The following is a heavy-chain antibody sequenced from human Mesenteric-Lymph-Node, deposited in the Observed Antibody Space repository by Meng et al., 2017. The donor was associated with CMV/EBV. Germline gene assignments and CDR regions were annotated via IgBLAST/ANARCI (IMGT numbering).Heavy chain of an antibody. CDR2: ISAYSSYI. Sequence: GGSLRLSCGASGFGFSNYSMNWVRQAPGKGLEWVSSISAYSSYIYYADSVKGRFTISRDNAKSSLYLQLNSLRAEDTAVYYCARARLDFWSGGHGMDVWGQGTTVTVSS. CDR1: GFGFSNYS. J-gene: IGHJ6*02. D-gene: IGHD3-3*01. V-gene: IGHV3-21*01. CDR3: ARARLDFWSGGHGMDV.